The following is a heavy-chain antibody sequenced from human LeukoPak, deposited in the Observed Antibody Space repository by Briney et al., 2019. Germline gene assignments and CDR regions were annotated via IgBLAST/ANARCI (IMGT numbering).Heavy chain of an antibody. J-gene: IGHJ4*02. V-gene: IGHV3-48*04. CDR2: ISSSSSTI. CDR1: GFTFSSYS. D-gene: IGHD2-2*01. CDR3: ARSLRGYCSSTSCPHPNY. Sequence: GGSLRLSCAASGFTFSSYSMNWVRQAPGKGLEWVSYISSSSSTIYYADSVKGRFTISRDNAKSSLYLQMNSLRAEDTAVYYCARSLRGYCSSTSCPHPNYWGQGTLVTVSS.